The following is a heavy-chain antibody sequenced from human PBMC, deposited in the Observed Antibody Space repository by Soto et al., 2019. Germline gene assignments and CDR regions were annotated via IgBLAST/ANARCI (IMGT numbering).Heavy chain of an antibody. J-gene: IGHJ6*02. V-gene: IGHV1-2*04. CDR1: GGTFSSYT. CDR3: ARDSYSSSIYYYYGMDV. Sequence: GASVKVSCKASGGTFSSYTISWVRQAPGQGLEWMGWINPNSGGTNYAQKFQGWVTMTRDTSISTAYMELSRLRSDDTAVYYCARDSYSSSIYYYYGMDVWGQGTTVTVSS. CDR2: INPNSGGT. D-gene: IGHD6-13*01.